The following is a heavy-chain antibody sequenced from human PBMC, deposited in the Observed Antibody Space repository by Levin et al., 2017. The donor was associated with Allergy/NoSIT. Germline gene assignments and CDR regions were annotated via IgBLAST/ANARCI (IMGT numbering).Heavy chain of an antibody. Sequence: SCAASGFTFSSYGMHWVRQAPGKGLEWVAVIWYDGSNKYYADSVKGRFTISRDNSKNTLYLQMNSLRAEDTAVYYCARVSRYYDSSGYSYFDYWGQGTLVTVSS. CDR1: GFTFSSYG. V-gene: IGHV3-33*01. CDR2: IWYDGSNK. D-gene: IGHD3-22*01. J-gene: IGHJ4*02. CDR3: ARVSRYYDSSGYSYFDY.